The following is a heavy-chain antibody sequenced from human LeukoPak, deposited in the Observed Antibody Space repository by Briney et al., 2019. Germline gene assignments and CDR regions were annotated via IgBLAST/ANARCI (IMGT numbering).Heavy chain of an antibody. CDR2: IYQTGST. J-gene: IGHJ5*02. D-gene: IGHD5/OR15-5a*01. Sequence: SETLSLTCSVSGYSISSGYYWGWIRQPPGKGLEWIASIYQTGSTYYDPSLKSRVTISVDTSKNTFSLNLRSVTAADTAVYYCGRGGLGSQTWIDPWGQGTLVTVSS. CDR3: GRGGLGSQTWIDP. V-gene: IGHV4-38-2*02. CDR1: GYSISSGYY.